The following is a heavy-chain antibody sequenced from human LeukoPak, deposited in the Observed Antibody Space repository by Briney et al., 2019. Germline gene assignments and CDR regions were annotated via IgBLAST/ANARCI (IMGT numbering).Heavy chain of an antibody. D-gene: IGHD6-19*01. Sequence: TSETLSFTCTVSGGSISSSSYYWGWIRQPPGKGLEWIGSIYYSGSTYYNPSLKSRVTISVDTSKNQFSLKLSSVTAADTAVYYCASALAVAGTVDYWGQGTLVTVSS. CDR2: IYYSGST. CDR1: GGSISSSSYY. V-gene: IGHV4-39*01. CDR3: ASALAVAGTVDY. J-gene: IGHJ4*02.